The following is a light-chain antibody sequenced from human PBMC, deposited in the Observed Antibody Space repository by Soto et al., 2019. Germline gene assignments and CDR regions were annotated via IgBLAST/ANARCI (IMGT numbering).Light chain of an antibody. Sequence: EIVLTQSPATLSLSPGERATLSCRASQSVSSYLAWYQQKPGQAPRLLIYDASNRATGITARFSGSGSGTDFTLTIRSLEPEDFAVYYCQQRRNWPLPFGGGPKVEI. CDR3: QQRRNWPLP. CDR2: DAS. J-gene: IGKJ4*02. V-gene: IGKV3-11*01. CDR1: QSVSSY.